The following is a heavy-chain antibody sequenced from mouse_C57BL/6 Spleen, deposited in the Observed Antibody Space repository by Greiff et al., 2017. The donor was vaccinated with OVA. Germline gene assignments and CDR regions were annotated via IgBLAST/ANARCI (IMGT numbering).Heavy chain of an antibody. CDR3: ARDRDGTDGYAMDY. D-gene: IGHD2-1*01. J-gene: IGHJ4*01. CDR1: GFTFSDYY. V-gene: IGHV5-16*01. CDR2: INYDGSST. Sequence: EVKLVESEGGLVQPGSSMKLSCTASGFTFSDYYMAWVRQVPEKGLEWVANINYDGSSTYYLDSLKSRFIISRDNAKNILYLQMSSLKSEDTATYYCARDRDGTDGYAMDYWGQGTSVTVSS.